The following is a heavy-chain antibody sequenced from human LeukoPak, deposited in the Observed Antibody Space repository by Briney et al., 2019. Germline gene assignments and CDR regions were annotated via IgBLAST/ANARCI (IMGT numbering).Heavy chain of an antibody. CDR2: INHSGST. V-gene: IGHV4-34*01. J-gene: IGHJ4*02. Sequence: SETLPLTCAVYGGSFSGYYWSWIRQPPGKGLEWIGEINHSGSTNYNPSLKSRVTISVDTSKNQFSLKLSSVTAADTAVYYCARGPTHLHYYDSSGYLDYWGQGTLVTVSS. D-gene: IGHD3-22*01. CDR3: ARGPTHLHYYDSSGYLDY. CDR1: GGSFSGYY.